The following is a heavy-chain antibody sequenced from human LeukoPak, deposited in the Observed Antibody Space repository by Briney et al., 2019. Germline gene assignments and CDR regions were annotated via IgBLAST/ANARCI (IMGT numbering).Heavy chain of an antibody. Sequence: SETLSLTCTVSGGSISGYYWTWIRQPPGKGLEWIGYIYYSGSTNYNPSLQSRVTISVDTSKNQFSLKLTSVTAADTAVYYCARHGHLVAATGTFDVWGQGTMVTVSS. V-gene: IGHV4-59*08. CDR2: IYYSGST. CDR3: ARHGHLVAATGTFDV. CDR1: GGSISGYY. D-gene: IGHD6-19*01. J-gene: IGHJ3*01.